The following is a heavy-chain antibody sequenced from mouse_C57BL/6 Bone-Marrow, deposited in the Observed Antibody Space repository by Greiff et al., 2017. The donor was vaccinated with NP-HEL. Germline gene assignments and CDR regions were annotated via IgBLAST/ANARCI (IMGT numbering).Heavy chain of an antibody. Sequence: VKLQESGPGLVQPSQSLSITCTVSGFSLTSYGVHWVRQSPGKGLEWLGVIWSGGSTDYNAAFISRLSISKDNSKSQVFFKMNSLQADDTAIYYCARKGVYGYDEAWFAYWGQGTLVTVSA. J-gene: IGHJ3*01. CDR1: GFSLTSYG. CDR2: IWSGGST. CDR3: ARKGVYGYDEAWFAY. D-gene: IGHD2-2*01. V-gene: IGHV2-2*01.